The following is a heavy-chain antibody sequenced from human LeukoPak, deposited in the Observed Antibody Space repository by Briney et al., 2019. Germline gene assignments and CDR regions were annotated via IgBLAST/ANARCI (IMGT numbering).Heavy chain of an antibody. Sequence: GSSVKVSCKASGGTFSSYAISWVRQAPGQGLEWMGWISAYNGNTNYAQKLQGRVTMTTDTSTSTAYMELRSLRSDDTAVYYCARDEGSNTYYYGSGSTYYFDYWGQGTLVTVSS. CDR2: ISAYNGNT. CDR3: ARDEGSNTYYYGSGSTYYFDY. CDR1: GGTFSSYA. D-gene: IGHD3-10*01. J-gene: IGHJ4*02. V-gene: IGHV1-18*01.